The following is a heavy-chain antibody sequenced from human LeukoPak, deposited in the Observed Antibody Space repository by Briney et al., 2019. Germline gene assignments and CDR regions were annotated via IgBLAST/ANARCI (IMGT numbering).Heavy chain of an antibody. CDR2: IDPNSGGT. CDR3: GGEREISSSPRGIEFDY. D-gene: IGHD6-13*01. Sequence: ASVKVSCKASGYTFTGYYMHWVRQAPGQGLEWMGWIDPNSGGTNYAQKFQGRVTMTRDTSISTAYMVLRRLVSDDTAGYYCGGEREISSSPRGIEFDYWGQGTLVTVSS. J-gene: IGHJ4*02. V-gene: IGHV1-2*02. CDR1: GYTFTGYY.